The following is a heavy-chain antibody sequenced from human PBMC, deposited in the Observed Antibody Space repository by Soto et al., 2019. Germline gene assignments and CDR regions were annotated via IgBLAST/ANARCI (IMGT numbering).Heavy chain of an antibody. CDR3: ARVGSSTWYNFDY. V-gene: IGHV3-23*01. CDR1: GFTFSSYT. CDR2: ISGSGGST. J-gene: IGHJ4*02. Sequence: GGSLRLSXAASGFTFSSYTMSWVRQVPGKGLEWVSAISGSGGSTYYADSVKGRFTISRDNSKKTLYLRMNSLRVEDTAEYYCARVGSSTWYNFDYWGQGTLVTVSS. D-gene: IGHD6-13*01.